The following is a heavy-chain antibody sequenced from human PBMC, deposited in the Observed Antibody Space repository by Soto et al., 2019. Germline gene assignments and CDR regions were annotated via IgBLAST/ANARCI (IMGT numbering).Heavy chain of an antibody. CDR2: ISSSSSTI. Sequence: SLRLSCAASGFTFSSYSMNWVRQAPGKGLEWVSYISSSSSTIYYADSVKVRFTISRDNAKNSLYLQMNSLRAEVTAVYYCARGACTNGVCYLFDFWGQG. V-gene: IGHV3-48*01. CDR1: GFTFSSYS. D-gene: IGHD2-8*01. CDR3: ARGACTNGVCYLFDF. J-gene: IGHJ4*02.